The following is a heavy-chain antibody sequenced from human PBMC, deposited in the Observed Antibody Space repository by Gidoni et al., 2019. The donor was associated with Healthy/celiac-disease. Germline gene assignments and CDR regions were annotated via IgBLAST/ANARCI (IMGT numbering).Heavy chain of an antibody. V-gene: IGHV1-69*04. CDR3: ARERVGPEPGGIAAAGD. J-gene: IGHJ4*02. D-gene: IGHD6-13*01. Sequence: QVQLVQSGAEVKKPGSSVKVSCKASGGTFSSYAISWVRQAPGQGLEWMGRIIPILGIANYAQKFQGRVTITADKSTSTAYMELSSLRSEDTAVYYCARERVGPEPGGIAAAGDWGQGTLVTVSS. CDR2: IIPILGIA. CDR1: GGTFSSYA.